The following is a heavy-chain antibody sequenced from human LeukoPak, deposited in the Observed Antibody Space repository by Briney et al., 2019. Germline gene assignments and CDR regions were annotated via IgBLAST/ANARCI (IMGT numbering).Heavy chain of an antibody. CDR1: GFTFGDYA. CDR2: IRSKAYGGTT. V-gene: IGHV3-49*03. Sequence: GGSLRLSCTASGFTFGDYAMSWFRQAPGKGLEWVGFIRSKAYGGTTEYAASVKGRFTISRDDSKSIAYLQMNSLKTEDTAVYYWTRGALYSSSWQYYYYYYGMDVWGQGTTVTVSS. D-gene: IGHD6-13*01. CDR3: TRGALYSSSWQYYYYYYGMDV. J-gene: IGHJ6*02.